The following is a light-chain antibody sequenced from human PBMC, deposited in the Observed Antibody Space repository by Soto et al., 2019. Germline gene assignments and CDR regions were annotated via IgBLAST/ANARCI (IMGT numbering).Light chain of an antibody. CDR1: SSDVGGYNY. Sequence: QSALTQPPSASGSPGQSVTISCTGTSSDVGGYNYVSWYQQHPGKAPKLMIYEVTKRPSGVPNRFSGSKSGNTASLTVSGRQHEDEAAYYCCSYSGSSNFFVFGGGTQVTVL. CDR3: CSYSGSSNFFV. V-gene: IGLV2-8*01. CDR2: EVT. J-gene: IGLJ2*01.